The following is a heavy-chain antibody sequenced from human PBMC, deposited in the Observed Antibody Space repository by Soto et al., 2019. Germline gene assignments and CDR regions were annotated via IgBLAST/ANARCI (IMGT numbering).Heavy chain of an antibody. CDR1: GYTFSSYD. Sequence: ASVKVSCKASGYTFSSYDINWVRQAPGQGLEWMGGIQTDNDHASFAQKFEGRVTMTTDTSTRTVYMELRDLSSDDKAVYYCAKDLGSGYRFDYWGQGTPVTVSS. J-gene: IGHJ4*02. V-gene: IGHV1-18*04. CDR3: AKDLGSGYRFDY. CDR2: IQTDNDHA. D-gene: IGHD3-9*01.